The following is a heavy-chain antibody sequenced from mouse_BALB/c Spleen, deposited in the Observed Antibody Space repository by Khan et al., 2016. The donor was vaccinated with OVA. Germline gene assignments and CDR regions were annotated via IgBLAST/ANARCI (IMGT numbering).Heavy chain of an antibody. D-gene: IGHD3-1*01. CDR1: GFTFNTYA. V-gene: IGHV10-1*02. Sequence: EGQLVESGGGLVQPKGSLKLACAASGFTFNTYAMNWVRQAPGKGLEWVARIRNKSNNYTTYYADSVKDRFTISRDDSQTMLYLQMTNLKTEDTAMYYCVKSSGYFFDYWGQGTTLTVSS. CDR3: VKSSGYFFDY. CDR2: IRNKSNNYTT. J-gene: IGHJ2*01.